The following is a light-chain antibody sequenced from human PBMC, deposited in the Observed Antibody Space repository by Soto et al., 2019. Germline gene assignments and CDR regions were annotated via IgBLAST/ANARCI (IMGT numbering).Light chain of an antibody. CDR2: DVS. Sequence: QSALTQPASVSGSPGQSITISCTGTSSDVGGYNYVSWYQQHPGKAPKLMIYDVSNRPSGVSNRFSGSKSGNTASLTISGLQAEDEADYYCRSYISSSTLYVFGTGTKVTVL. CDR1: SSDVGGYNY. J-gene: IGLJ1*01. V-gene: IGLV2-14*01. CDR3: RSYISSSTLYV.